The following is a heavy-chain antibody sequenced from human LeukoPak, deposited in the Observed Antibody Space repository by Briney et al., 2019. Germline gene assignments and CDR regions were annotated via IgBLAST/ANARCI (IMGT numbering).Heavy chain of an antibody. V-gene: IGHV3-9*01. CDR2: ITWNSDNI. J-gene: IGHJ3*02. CDR3: VQTLGPHVFDI. Sequence: PGRSLRLSCAASGFTFHDYAMNWVRQVPGKGLEWVSTITWNSDNIYYADSVKARFTISRDNAIKSLYLQMNSLRPEDTALYYCVQTLGPHVFDIWGQGTMVTVSS. CDR1: GFTFHDYA.